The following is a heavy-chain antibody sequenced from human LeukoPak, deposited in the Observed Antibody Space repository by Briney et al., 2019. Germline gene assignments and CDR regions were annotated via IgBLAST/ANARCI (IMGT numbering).Heavy chain of an antibody. CDR1: GSTFSIYS. Sequence: GGSLRLSCAASGSTFSIYSMNWVRQAPGKGLEWVSSISSSSSFIYYADSIKGRFTISRDNAKNSLYLQMNSLRAEDTAVYYCATQGEHSYDSNRSGYFQHWGQGTLVTVSS. CDR2: ISSSSSFI. J-gene: IGHJ1*01. V-gene: IGHV3-21*01. CDR3: ATQGEHSYDSNRSGYFQH. D-gene: IGHD3-22*01.